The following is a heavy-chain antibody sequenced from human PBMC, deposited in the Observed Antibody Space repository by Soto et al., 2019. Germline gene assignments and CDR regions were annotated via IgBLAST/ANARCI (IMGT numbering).Heavy chain of an antibody. Sequence: EVQLVESGGGLVQPGGSLKLSCAASGFTFSGSAMHWVRQASGKGLEWVGRIRSKGNNYATAYGASLKGRFTISRDDSKNTAYLQMNSLNTEETAVYYCSRQASDFWSGKPQYSIDVWGKGTTVTVSS. CDR2: IRSKGNNYAT. CDR1: GFTFSGSA. V-gene: IGHV3-73*01. D-gene: IGHD3-3*01. CDR3: SRQASDFWSGKPQYSIDV. J-gene: IGHJ6*03.